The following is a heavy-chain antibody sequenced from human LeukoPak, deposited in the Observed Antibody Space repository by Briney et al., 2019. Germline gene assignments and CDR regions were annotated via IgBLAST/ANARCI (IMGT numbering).Heavy chain of an antibody. CDR3: ASLGSGRFFDL. D-gene: IGHD3-16*01. CDR1: GGSIRSYH. J-gene: IGHJ2*01. Sequence: KPSETLSLTCTVSGGSIRSYHWSWIRQPAGKGLEWVGLIYTSGNTKYNSSLKSRVSMSVDTSKNQFSLKLRSVTAADTAVYFCASLGSGRFFDLWGRGTLVTVSP. V-gene: IGHV4-4*07. CDR2: IYTSGNT.